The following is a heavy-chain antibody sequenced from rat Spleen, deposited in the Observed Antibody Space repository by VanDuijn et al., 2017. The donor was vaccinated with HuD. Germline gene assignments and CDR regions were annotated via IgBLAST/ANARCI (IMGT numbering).Heavy chain of an antibody. J-gene: IGHJ3*01. D-gene: IGHD1-6*01. CDR3: ARHGVYYGLLGAFAY. V-gene: IGHV5-46*01. CDR1: GFTFSSFP. Sequence: EVQLVESGGGLVQPGRSLKLSCAASGFTFSSFPMAWVRQAPKKGLEWVASITNTGVSTYYPDSVKGRFTISRDNAKSTLYLQMDSLRSEDTATYYCARHGVYYGLLGAFAYWGQGTLVTVSS. CDR2: ITNTGVST.